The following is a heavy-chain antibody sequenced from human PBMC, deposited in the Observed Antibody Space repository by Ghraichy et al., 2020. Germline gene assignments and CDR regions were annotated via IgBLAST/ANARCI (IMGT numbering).Heavy chain of an antibody. CDR3: AKGVIAALLSSYYFDY. V-gene: IGHV3-23*01. CDR1: GFIFNNFA. Sequence: GGSLRLSCAASGFIFNNFAMNWVRQAPGKGLEWVAGISGSGGSTSYADSVKGRFTISRLNSKSTLYLQINTLRAEDTAVYYCAKGVIAALLSSYYFDYWGQGALVTVSS. CDR2: ISGSGGST. D-gene: IGHD6-6*01. J-gene: IGHJ4*02.